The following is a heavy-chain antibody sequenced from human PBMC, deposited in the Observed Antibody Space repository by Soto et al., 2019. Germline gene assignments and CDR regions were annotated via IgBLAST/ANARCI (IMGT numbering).Heavy chain of an antibody. CDR3: ARVTDGFEI. J-gene: IGHJ3*02. V-gene: IGHV1-69*13. Sequence: GASVKVSCKASGGTFSSYAISWVRQAPGQGLEWMGGIIPIFGTANYAQKFQGRVTMTADESTSTAYMELRSLRSDDTAVYYCARVTDGFEIWGHGTMVTVSS. CDR1: GGTFSSYA. CDR2: IIPIFGTA.